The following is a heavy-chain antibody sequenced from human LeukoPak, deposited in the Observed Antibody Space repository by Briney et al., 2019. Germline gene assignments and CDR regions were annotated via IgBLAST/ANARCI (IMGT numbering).Heavy chain of an antibody. D-gene: IGHD4-11*01. Sequence: GESLKISCKGSGYSFPSYWIGWVRQMPGKGLEWMGIIFPGDSDIRYSPSFQGQVAISVDKSINTAYLQWSSLKASDTAMYYCARTGGHDYSDYVPPYFDYWGQGTLVTVSS. J-gene: IGHJ4*02. CDR1: GYSFPSYW. CDR3: ARTGGHDYSDYVPPYFDY. CDR2: IFPGDSDI. V-gene: IGHV5-51*01.